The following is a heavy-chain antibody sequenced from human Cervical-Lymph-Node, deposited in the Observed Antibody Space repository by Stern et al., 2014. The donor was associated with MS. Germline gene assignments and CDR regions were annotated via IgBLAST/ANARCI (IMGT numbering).Heavy chain of an antibody. CDR2: INPSGGST. D-gene: IGHD2-2*02. V-gene: IGHV1-46*03. CDR3: ARDPIVVVPAAIIGSHNYYYYGMDV. J-gene: IGHJ6*02. CDR1: GYTFTSYY. Sequence: VQLVQSGAEVKKPGDSVKVSCKASGYTFTSYYMHWVRQAPGQGLEWMGIINPSGGSTSYAQKFQGRVTMTRDTSTSTVYMELSSLRSEDTAVYYCARDPIVVVPAAIIGSHNYYYYGMDVWGQGTTVTVSS.